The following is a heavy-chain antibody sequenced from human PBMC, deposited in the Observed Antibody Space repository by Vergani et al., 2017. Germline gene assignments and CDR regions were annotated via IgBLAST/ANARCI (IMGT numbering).Heavy chain of an antibody. CDR3: ASHQMTTVTNYCYFDL. V-gene: IGHV4-34*10. Sequence: QVQLQESGPGLVKPSETLSLTCAVYGGSFSGYYWRWIRQPPGKGLEWIGEINHSGSTNYNLSLKSRVTLSVDTSKNQFYLKLSSVTAADTAVYYCASHQMTTVTNYCYFDLWGRGTLVTVSS. CDR1: GGSFSGYY. J-gene: IGHJ2*01. D-gene: IGHD4-17*01. CDR2: INHSGST.